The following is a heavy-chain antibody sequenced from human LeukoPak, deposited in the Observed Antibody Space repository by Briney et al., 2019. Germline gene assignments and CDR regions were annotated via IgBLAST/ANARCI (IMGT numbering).Heavy chain of an antibody. CDR1: GYTFTSYD. V-gene: IGHV1-46*01. J-gene: IGHJ4*02. D-gene: IGHD3-10*01. CDR2: INPSGGST. CDR3: VRERERGTYFI. Sequence: ASVKVSCKASGYTFTSYDINWVRQATGQGLEWVGIINPSGGSTSYAQKFQGRVTMTRDTSTSTLYMDLSSLKSEDTAVYYCVRERERGTYFIWGQGTLVTVSS.